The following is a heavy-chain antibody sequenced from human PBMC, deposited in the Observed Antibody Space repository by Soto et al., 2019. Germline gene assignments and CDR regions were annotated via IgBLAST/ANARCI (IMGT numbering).Heavy chain of an antibody. V-gene: IGHV4-39*01. Sequence: SETLSLTCTVSGGSISSSSYYWGWIRQPPGKGLEWIGSIYYSGSTYYNPSLKSRFTISVDTSKNQFSLKLSSVTAADTAVYYCARRSAKLYGDFLDYWGQGTLVTVSS. CDR1: GGSISSSSYY. CDR3: ARRSAKLYGDFLDY. D-gene: IGHD4-17*01. CDR2: IYYSGST. J-gene: IGHJ4*02.